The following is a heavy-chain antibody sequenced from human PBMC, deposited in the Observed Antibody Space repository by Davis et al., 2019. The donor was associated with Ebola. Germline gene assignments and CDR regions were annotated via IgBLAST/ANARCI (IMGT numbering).Heavy chain of an antibody. J-gene: IGHJ5*02. CDR2: INHSGST. CDR3: AIRYYDFWSGSYPNWFDP. D-gene: IGHD3-3*01. V-gene: IGHV4-34*01. Sequence: SETLSLTCTVSGGSISSYYWSWIRQPPGKGLEWIGEINHSGSTNYNPSLKSRVTISVDTSKNQFSLKLSSVTAADTAVYYCAIRYYDFWSGSYPNWFDPWGQGTLVTVSS. CDR1: GGSISSYY.